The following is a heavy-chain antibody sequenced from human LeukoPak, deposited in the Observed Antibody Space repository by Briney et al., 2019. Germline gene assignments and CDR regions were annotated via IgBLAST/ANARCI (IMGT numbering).Heavy chain of an antibody. D-gene: IGHD6-6*01. Sequence: NPSQTLSLTCTVSRGSITSGNYYWNWIRQPAGKGLEWVGRIYMRGNTNYNPSLKSRVTISVDRSKNQFSLKLSSVTAADTAVYYCARTVEYSSSSYYYYMDVWGKGTTVTVSS. CDR3: ARTVEYSSSSYYYYMDV. J-gene: IGHJ6*03. CDR1: RGSITSGNYY. CDR2: IYMRGNT. V-gene: IGHV4-61*02.